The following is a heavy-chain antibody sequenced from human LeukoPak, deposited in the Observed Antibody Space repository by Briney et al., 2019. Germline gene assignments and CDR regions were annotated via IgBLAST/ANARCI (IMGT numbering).Heavy chain of an antibody. V-gene: IGHV1-8*01. CDR1: GYTFTSYD. D-gene: IGHD1-1*01. Sequence: GASVKVSCKDSGYTFTSYDINWVRQATGQGLEWMGWMNPNSGNTGYAQKFQGRVTMTRNTSISTAYMELSSLRSEDTAVYYCARGRVDNWNDNWFDPWGQGTLVTVSS. J-gene: IGHJ5*02. CDR2: MNPNSGNT. CDR3: ARGRVDNWNDNWFDP.